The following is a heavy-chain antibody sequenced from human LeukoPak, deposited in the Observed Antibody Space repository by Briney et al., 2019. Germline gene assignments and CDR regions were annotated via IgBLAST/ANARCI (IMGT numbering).Heavy chain of an antibody. Sequence: GGSLRLSCAASGFTFSSYGMHWVRQAPGKGLEWVAVISYDGSNKYYADSVKGRFTISRDNSKNTLYLQMNSLRAEDTAVYYCAKDGGGYSYGHYYYYMDVWGKGTTVTISS. D-gene: IGHD5-18*01. CDR1: GFTFSSYG. CDR2: ISYDGSNK. J-gene: IGHJ6*03. CDR3: AKDGGGYSYGHYYYYMDV. V-gene: IGHV3-30*18.